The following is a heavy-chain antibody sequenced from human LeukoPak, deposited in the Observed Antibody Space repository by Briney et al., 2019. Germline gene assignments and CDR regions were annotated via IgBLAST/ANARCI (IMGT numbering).Heavy chain of an antibody. Sequence: GGSLRLSCAASGFTFSSYSMTWVRQAPGKGLEWVSYISSSSSSTIYYADSVKGRFTISRDNAKNSLYLQMNSLRAEDTAVYYCNYYDSSGYYPDAFDIWGQGTMVTVSS. D-gene: IGHD3-22*01. J-gene: IGHJ3*02. CDR2: ISSSSSSTI. CDR1: GFTFSSYS. V-gene: IGHV3-48*01. CDR3: NYYDSSGYYPDAFDI.